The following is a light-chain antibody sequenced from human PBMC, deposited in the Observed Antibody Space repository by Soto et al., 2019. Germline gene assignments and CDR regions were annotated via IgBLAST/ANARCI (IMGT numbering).Light chain of an antibody. CDR2: AVS. CDR3: QQYNKWPLT. CDR1: QSVSSN. Sequence: EILMTQSPGTLSASPGERATLSCRASQSVSSNLAWYQQKPGQAPRLLIYAVSTRATGIPARFSGSGSGTDFNLTISSLQSEDFAVYYCQQYNKWPLTFGQGTKVEIK. J-gene: IGKJ1*01. V-gene: IGKV3-15*01.